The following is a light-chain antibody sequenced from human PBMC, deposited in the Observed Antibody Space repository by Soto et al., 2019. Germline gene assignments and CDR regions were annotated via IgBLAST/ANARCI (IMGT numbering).Light chain of an antibody. V-gene: IGKV3-20*01. J-gene: IGKJ1*01. CDR2: GAS. CDR3: QQYGSSPQT. Sequence: EIVLTQSPGTLSLSPGERATLSCRASQSVSSSYLALYQQQPGQAPRLLIYGASSRATGIPDRFSGSGSGTDFTLTISRLEPEDFAVYYCQQYGSSPQTFGQGTKVDIK. CDR1: QSVSSSY.